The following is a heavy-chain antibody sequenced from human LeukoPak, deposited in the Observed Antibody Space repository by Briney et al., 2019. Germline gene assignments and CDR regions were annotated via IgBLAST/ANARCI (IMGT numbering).Heavy chain of an antibody. CDR3: AKTGPFDCSSTCCYLDY. Sequence: GGSLRLSCAASGFTFSSYAMSWVRQAPGKGLEWVSAISGSGGSTYYADSVKGRFTISRDNSKNTLYLQMNSLRAEDTAVYYCAKTGPFDCSSTCCYLDYWGQGTLVTVSS. D-gene: IGHD2-2*01. CDR2: ISGSGGST. V-gene: IGHV3-23*01. CDR1: GFTFSSYA. J-gene: IGHJ4*02.